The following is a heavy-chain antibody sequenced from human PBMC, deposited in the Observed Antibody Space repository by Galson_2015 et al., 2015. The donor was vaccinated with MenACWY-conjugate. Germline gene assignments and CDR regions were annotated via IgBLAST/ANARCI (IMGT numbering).Heavy chain of an antibody. CDR1: GGSISSNNW. CDR2: IYHSGST. V-gene: IGHV4-4*02. Sequence: TLSLTCAVSGGSISSNNWWTWVRQPPGKGLEWLGEIYHSGSTNYSPSLKSRVTMSVDNSKNQFSLKLSSVTAADTAVYYCARLGDGEMYYFDYWGQGTLVTVSS. D-gene: IGHD3-10*01. CDR3: ARLGDGEMYYFDY. J-gene: IGHJ4*02.